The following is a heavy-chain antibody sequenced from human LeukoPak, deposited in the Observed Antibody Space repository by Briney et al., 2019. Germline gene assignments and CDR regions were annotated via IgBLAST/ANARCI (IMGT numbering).Heavy chain of an antibody. CDR3: ARGSIAVVGTLFGYYYYGMDV. V-gene: IGHV1-18*01. CDR2: ISAYNGNT. D-gene: IGHD6-19*01. Sequence: GASVKVSCKASGYTFTSYGISWVRQAPGQGLEWMGWISAYNGNTNYAQKLQGRVTMTTDTSTSTAYMELRSLRSDDTAVYYCARGSIAVVGTLFGYYYYGMDVWGQGTTVTVSS. CDR1: GYTFTSYG. J-gene: IGHJ6*02.